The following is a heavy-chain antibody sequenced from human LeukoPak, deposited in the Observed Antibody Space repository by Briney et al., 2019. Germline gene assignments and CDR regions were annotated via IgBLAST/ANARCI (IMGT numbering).Heavy chain of an antibody. Sequence: GGSLRLSCAASGFTFSDYYMSWIRQAPGKGLEWVSSISTKSDYIHYADSVKGRFTISRDNANNSVYLQMNSLTAEDTAVYYCARVGGEYVVSDYWGQGTLVAVSS. CDR2: ISTKSDYI. CDR1: GFTFSDYY. V-gene: IGHV3-11*06. D-gene: IGHD3-16*01. CDR3: ARVGGEYVVSDY. J-gene: IGHJ4*02.